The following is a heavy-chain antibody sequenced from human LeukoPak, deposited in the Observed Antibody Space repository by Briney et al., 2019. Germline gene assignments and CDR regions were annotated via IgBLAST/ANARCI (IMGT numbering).Heavy chain of an antibody. J-gene: IGHJ2*01. V-gene: IGHV3-23*01. Sequence: PGGSLRLSCAASGFIFSSYAMSWVRQAPGKGLEWVSAISGSGGSTYYADSVKGRFTISRDNSKNTLYLQMNSLRAEDTAVYYCAKVGILGGGSYYIGWYFDLWGRGTLVTVSS. CDR2: ISGSGGST. CDR1: GFIFSSYA. CDR3: AKVGILGGGSYYIGWYFDL. D-gene: IGHD1-26*01.